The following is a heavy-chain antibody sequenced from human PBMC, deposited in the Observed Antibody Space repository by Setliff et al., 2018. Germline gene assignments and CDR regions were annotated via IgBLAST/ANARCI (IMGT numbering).Heavy chain of an antibody. Sequence: GGSLRLSCSASGFIFSDPYMDWVHQAPGKGLEWVARIQNKAAGYGTQHAASVKGRFYISRDDSKNSLYLQMNSLKIEDTAMYYCTRDWDAALANWGQGTLVTVSS. CDR2: IQNKAAGYGT. D-gene: IGHD5-18*01. CDR3: TRDWDAALAN. J-gene: IGHJ4*02. V-gene: IGHV3-72*01. CDR1: GFIFSDPY.